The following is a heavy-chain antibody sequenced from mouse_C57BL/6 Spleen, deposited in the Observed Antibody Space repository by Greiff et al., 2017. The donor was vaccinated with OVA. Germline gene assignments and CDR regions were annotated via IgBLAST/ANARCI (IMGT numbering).Heavy chain of an antibody. V-gene: IGHV14-2*01. CDR1: GFNIKDYY. CDR3: ARTPRYYDYDDAMDY. J-gene: IGHJ4*01. CDR2: IDPEDGET. Sequence: DVKLQESGAELVKPGASVKLSCTASGFNIKDYYMHWVKQRTEQGLEWIGRIDPEDGETKYAPKFQGKATITADTSSNTAYLQLSSLTSEDTAVYYCARTPRYYDYDDAMDYWGQGTSVTVSS. D-gene: IGHD2-4*01.